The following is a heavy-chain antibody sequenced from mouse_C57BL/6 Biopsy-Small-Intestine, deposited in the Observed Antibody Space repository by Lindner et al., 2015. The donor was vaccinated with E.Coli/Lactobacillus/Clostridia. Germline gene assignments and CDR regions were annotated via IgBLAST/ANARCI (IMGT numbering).Heavy chain of an antibody. V-gene: IGHV1S26*01. Sequence: SVKVSCKASGYTFTSSDISWVRQAPGRGLEWMGWISGHNGVTNYAQKFQGRVTMTTDTSTTTAYMELRNLRTDDTAVYYRAREVGTPVRDGAVTLRYYYMDVWGKGTTVTVSS. CDR1: GYTFTSSD. CDR3: AREVGTPVRDGAVTLRYYYMDV. J-gene: IGHJ1*03. D-gene: IGHD2-12*01. CDR2: ISGHNGVT.